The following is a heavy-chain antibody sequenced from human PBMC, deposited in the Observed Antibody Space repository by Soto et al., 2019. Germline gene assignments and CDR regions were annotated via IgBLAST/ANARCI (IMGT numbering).Heavy chain of an antibody. CDR3: ARDFVVAATDYYYGMDV. D-gene: IGHD2-15*01. Sequence: SETLSLTCTVSGGSISSGGYYWSWIRQHPGKGLEWIGYIYYSGSTNYNPSLKSRVTISVDTSKNQFSLKLSSVTAADTAVYYCARDFVVAATDYYYGMDVWGQGTTVTVSS. V-gene: IGHV4-31*03. CDR1: GGSISSGGYY. J-gene: IGHJ6*02. CDR2: IYYSGST.